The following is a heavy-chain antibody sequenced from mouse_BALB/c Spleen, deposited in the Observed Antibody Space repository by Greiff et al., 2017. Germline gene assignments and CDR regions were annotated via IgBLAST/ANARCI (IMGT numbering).Heavy chain of an antibody. CDR2: ISSGSSTI. J-gene: IGHJ4*01. CDR1: GFTFSSFG. D-gene: IGHD4-1*01. Sequence: EVNLVESGGGLVQPGGSRKLSCAASGFTFSSFGMHWVRQAPEKGLEWVAYISSGSSTIYYADTVKGRFTISRDNPKNTLFLQMTSLRSEDTAMYYCARANWDYYAMDYWGQGTSVTVSS. V-gene: IGHV5-17*02. CDR3: ARANWDYYAMDY.